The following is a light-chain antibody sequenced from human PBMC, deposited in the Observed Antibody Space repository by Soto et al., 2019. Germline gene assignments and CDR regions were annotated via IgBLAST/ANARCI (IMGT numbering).Light chain of an antibody. J-gene: IGKJ1*01. Sequence: EIVLTQSPGTLSLSPGERATLSCRASQSVRNNYLAWYQQKPGQAPRLLIYGASNTATGIPDRFSGSGSGTDFTLTISRLEPEDFAVYYCQQYGSSGTVGQGTKVEIK. CDR3: QQYGSSGT. CDR2: GAS. V-gene: IGKV3-20*01. CDR1: QSVRNNY.